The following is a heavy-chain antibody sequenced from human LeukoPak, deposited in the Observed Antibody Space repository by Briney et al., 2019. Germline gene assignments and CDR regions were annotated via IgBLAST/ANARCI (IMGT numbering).Heavy chain of an antibody. D-gene: IGHD3-10*01. CDR2: IYYSGST. V-gene: IGHV4-39*07. J-gene: IGHJ5*02. CDR1: GGSIRSSSYY. Sequence: SETLSLTCTVSGGSIRSSSYYWGWIRQSPGKGLEWIGSIYYSGSTHYNPSLKSRVTISVDMSKNQFSPKLSSVTAADTAVYYCARDHNQYYYGSGVSGGWFDPWGQGTLVTVSS. CDR3: ARDHNQYYYGSGVSGGWFDP.